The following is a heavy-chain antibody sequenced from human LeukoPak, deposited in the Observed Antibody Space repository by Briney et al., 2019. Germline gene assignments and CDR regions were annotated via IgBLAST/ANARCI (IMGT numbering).Heavy chain of an antibody. CDR3: AREGRAKLRFLEWLLSAFDI. J-gene: IGHJ3*02. CDR2: IYYSGST. D-gene: IGHD3-3*01. Sequence: PSETLSLTCTVSGGSISSSSYYWGWIRQPPGKGLEWIGSIYYSGSTYYNPSLKSRVTISVDTSKNQFSLKLSSVTAADTAVYYCAREGRAKLRFLEWLLSAFDIWGQGTMVTVSS. CDR1: GGSISSSSYY. V-gene: IGHV4-39*07.